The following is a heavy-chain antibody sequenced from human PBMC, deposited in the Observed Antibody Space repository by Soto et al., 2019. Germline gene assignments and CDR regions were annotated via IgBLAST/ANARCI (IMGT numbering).Heavy chain of an antibody. J-gene: IGHJ4*02. CDR3: ARVCGYYDSIGYYGGHYFDY. Sequence: SETLSLTCTVSGGSIISYYWSWIRQPPGKGLEWIGYIYDSGSTSYNPSLKSRVTISVDTSKNQFSLKLSSVTAADTAVYYCARVCGYYDSIGYYGGHYFDYWGQGTPVTVSS. CDR2: IYDSGST. V-gene: IGHV4-59*01. D-gene: IGHD3-22*01. CDR1: GGSIISYY.